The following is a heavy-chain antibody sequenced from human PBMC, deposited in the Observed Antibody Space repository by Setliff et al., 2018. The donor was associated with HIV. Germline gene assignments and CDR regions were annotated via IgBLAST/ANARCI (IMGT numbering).Heavy chain of an antibody. CDR2: INHSGST. V-gene: IGHV4-34*01. CDR1: GGSFSGYY. J-gene: IGHJ4*02. D-gene: IGHD3-10*01. CDR3: TTGEHYGSGSYLS. Sequence: SETLSLTCAVYGGSFSGYYWSWIRQPPGKGLEWIGEINHSGSTNYNPSLKSRVTISADTSENHFSLELRSVTAADTAMYYCTTGEHYGSGSYLSWGQGTPVTVSS.